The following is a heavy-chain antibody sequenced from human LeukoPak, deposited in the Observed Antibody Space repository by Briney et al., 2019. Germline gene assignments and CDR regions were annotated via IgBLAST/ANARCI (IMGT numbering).Heavy chain of an antibody. CDR3: ASGYSSAWWGDGAY. CDR1: EFSVKYNY. D-gene: IGHD6-19*01. Sequence: GGSLRLSCAASEFSVKYNYMTWVRQAPGKGLEWVSAITGSGGGTFYADSVKGRFTISRDNSKNTLYLQMNSLRAGDTALYYCASGYSSAWWGDGAYWGQGTLVTVSS. J-gene: IGHJ4*02. V-gene: IGHV3-23*01. CDR2: ITGSGGGT.